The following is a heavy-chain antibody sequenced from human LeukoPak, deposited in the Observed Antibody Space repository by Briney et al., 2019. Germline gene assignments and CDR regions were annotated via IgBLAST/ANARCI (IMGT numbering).Heavy chain of an antibody. Sequence: GGSLRLSCAASGFTFSSYAMTWVRQAPGKGLEWVSGISAGGERTCSADSVKGRSTISRDNSKNTLYLQMHSLRAEGTAEYYCARSTVGTSCCAAVDYWGQGTLVTLSP. V-gene: IGHV3-23*01. D-gene: IGHD1-26*01. J-gene: IGHJ4*02. CDR3: ARSTVGTSCCAAVDY. CDR1: GFTFSSYA. CDR2: ISAGGERT.